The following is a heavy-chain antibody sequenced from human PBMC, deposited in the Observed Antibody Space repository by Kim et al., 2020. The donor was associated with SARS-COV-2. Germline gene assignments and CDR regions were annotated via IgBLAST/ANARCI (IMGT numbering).Heavy chain of an antibody. CDR1: GGTFSTYT. CDR2: IIPIFGAS. Sequence: SVKVSCKASGGTFSTYTISWVRQAPGQGLEWMGGIIPIFGASNYAQKLHGRVTITADESTSTAYMELSSLTSEDTAIYYCAKDEQRRQLLSWGQGTLLTVSS. CDR3: AKDEQRRQLLS. V-gene: IGHV1-69*13. J-gene: IGHJ5*02. D-gene: IGHD1-1*01.